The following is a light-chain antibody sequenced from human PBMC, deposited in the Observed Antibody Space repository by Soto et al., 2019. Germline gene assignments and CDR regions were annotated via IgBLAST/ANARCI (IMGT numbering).Light chain of an antibody. J-gene: IGLJ1*01. CDR3: SSYTSTATLV. CDR1: IRDVGTYNY. Sequence: QSALTQPASVSGSPGQSLTISCTGTIRDVGTYNYVSWYQQHPGKDPKLMIYEVSDRPSGVSNRFSGSKSGNTASLTISGLHAEDEADYYCSSYTSTATLVFGTGTKVTVL. V-gene: IGLV2-14*01. CDR2: EVS.